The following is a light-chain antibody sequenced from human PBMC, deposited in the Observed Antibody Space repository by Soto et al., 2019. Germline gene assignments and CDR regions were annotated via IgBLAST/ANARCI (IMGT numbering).Light chain of an antibody. CDR2: GDS. V-gene: IGLV3-21*02. CDR3: QVWDRTSDHYV. J-gene: IGLJ1*01. Sequence: SYELTQPPSVSVAPGQTATITCGGNNIGSKSVPWYQQKPGQAPVLVVYGDSDRPSGIPERFPGSNSGNTATLTITRVEAGDEADYYCQVWDRTSDHYVFGTGTKVTVL. CDR1: NIGSKS.